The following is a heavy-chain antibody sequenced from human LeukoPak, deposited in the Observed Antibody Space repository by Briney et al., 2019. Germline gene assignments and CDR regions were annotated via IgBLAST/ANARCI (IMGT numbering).Heavy chain of an antibody. Sequence: ASVKVSCKASGYAFTSYYMHWVRQAPGQGLEWMGIINPSGGSTSYAQKFQGRVTMTRDMSTSTVYMELSSLRSEDTAVYYCARDSFPVSVTNNWFDPWGQGTLVTVSS. D-gene: IGHD2-21*02. CDR2: INPSGGST. CDR3: ARDSFPVSVTNNWFDP. V-gene: IGHV1-46*01. CDR1: GYAFTSYY. J-gene: IGHJ5*02.